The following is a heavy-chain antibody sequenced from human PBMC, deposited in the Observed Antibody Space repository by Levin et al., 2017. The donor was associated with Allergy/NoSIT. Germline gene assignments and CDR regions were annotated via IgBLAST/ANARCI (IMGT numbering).Heavy chain of an antibody. CDR1: GISIGSTTFY. Sequence: PSETLSLTCTVSGISIGSTTFYWGWIRQPPGRGLERIGTIYYSGRAYYIPSLERRLTMSVDTSKNQISLKLTSVTAADTAVYICARQGDFDHYAGAFDSWGQGTVVTVSS. CDR2: IYYSGRA. J-gene: IGHJ3*02. CDR3: ARQGDFDHYAGAFDS. V-gene: IGHV4-39*01. D-gene: IGHD3-9*01.